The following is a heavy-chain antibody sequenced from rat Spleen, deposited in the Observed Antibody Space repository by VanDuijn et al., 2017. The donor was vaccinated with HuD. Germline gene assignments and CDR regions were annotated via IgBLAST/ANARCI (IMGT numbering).Heavy chain of an antibody. J-gene: IGHJ2*01. D-gene: IGHD1-12*03. Sequence: EVQLVESGGGLVQPGRSLKLSCAASGFTFSSFAMAWVRQAPKKGLEWVATITSGGSNTFYPDSVKGRFTISRDNANSTLYLQMDSLRSEDTATYYCTKRGYDGYTPFDYWGQGVMVTVSS. V-gene: IGHV5-25*01. CDR3: TKRGYDGYTPFDY. CDR1: GFTFSSFA. CDR2: ITSGGSNT.